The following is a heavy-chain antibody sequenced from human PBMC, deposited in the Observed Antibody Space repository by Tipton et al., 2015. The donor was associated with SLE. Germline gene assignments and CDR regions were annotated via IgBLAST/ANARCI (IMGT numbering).Heavy chain of an antibody. CDR3: AEGGLPWAAFDI. CDR2: IYYSGST. CDR1: GGSLSSYY. Sequence: TLSLTCTVSGGSLSSYYWSWIRQPPGKGLGWIGYIYYSGSTHYNPSLKSAVTISVNTSKNQFSLKLSSVTAADTAVYYCAEGGLPWAAFDIWGKGTMVTVSS. J-gene: IGHJ3*02. D-gene: IGHD3-10*01. V-gene: IGHV4-59*01.